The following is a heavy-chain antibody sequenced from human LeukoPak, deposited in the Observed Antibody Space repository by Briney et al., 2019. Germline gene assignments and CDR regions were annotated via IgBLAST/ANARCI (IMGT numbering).Heavy chain of an antibody. D-gene: IGHD6-6*01. CDR2: IYYSGST. V-gene: IGHV4-59*01. Sequence: PSETLSLTCTVSGGSISSYYWSWIRQPPGKGLEWIGYIYYSGSTNYNPSLKSRVTMSVDTSKNQFSLKLSSVTAADTAVYYCARERIAARYYYYYYMDVWGKGTTVTVSS. CDR1: GGSISSYY. J-gene: IGHJ6*03. CDR3: ARERIAARYYYYYYMDV.